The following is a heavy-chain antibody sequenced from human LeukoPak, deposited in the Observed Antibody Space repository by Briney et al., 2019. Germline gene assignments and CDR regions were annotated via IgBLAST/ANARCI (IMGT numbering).Heavy chain of an antibody. CDR1: GFTFSSYW. D-gene: IGHD1-26*01. J-gene: IGHJ4*02. CDR3: ARDSQYSGSYRYFDY. CDR2: ISYDGSNK. V-gene: IGHV3-30-3*01. Sequence: GGSLRLSCAASGFTFSSYWMSWVRQAPGKGLEWVAVISYDGSNKYYADSVKGRFTISRDNSKNTLYLQMNSLRAEDTAVYYCARDSQYSGSYRYFDYWGQGTLVTVSS.